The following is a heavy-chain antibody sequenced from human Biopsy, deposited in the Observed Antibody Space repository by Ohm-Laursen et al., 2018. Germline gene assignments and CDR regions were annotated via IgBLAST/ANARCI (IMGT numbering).Heavy chain of an antibody. CDR1: GFTLSSYS. D-gene: IGHD3-10*01. CDR3: ARSRGSSGIETIYYYGMDV. Sequence: SLRLSCAASGFTLSSYSMNWVRQTPGKGLEWVSTISSSSDNIYYVDSVKGRFTISRDNAKNSLYLQMNSLRAEDTAVYYCARSRGSSGIETIYYYGMDVWGQGTTVTVSS. J-gene: IGHJ6*02. CDR2: ISSSSDNI. V-gene: IGHV3-21*01.